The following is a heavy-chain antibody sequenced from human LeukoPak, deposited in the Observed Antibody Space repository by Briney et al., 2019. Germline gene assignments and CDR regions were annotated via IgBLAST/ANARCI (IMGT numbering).Heavy chain of an antibody. CDR3: ARTHYYGSGSSNDAFDI. J-gene: IGHJ3*02. CDR2: ISSSSSTI. V-gene: IGHV3-48*04. D-gene: IGHD3-10*01. CDR1: GFTFSSYS. Sequence: GSLRLSCAASGFTFSSYSMNWVRQAPGKGLEWVSYISSSSSTIYYADSVKGRFTISRDNAKNSLYLQMNSLRAEDTAVYYCARTHYYGSGSSNDAFDIWGQGTMVTVSS.